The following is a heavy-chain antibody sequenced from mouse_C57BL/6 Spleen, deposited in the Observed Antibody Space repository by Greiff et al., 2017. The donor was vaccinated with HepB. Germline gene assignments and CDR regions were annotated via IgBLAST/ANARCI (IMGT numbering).Heavy chain of an antibody. CDR3: AKNSDLYYYAMDY. D-gene: IGHD5-1*01. CDR1: GFSLTSYG. CDR2: IWSGGST. V-gene: IGHV2-4*01. J-gene: IGHJ4*01. Sequence: VKLVESGPGLVQPSQSLSITCTVSGFSLTSYGVHWVRQPPGKGLEWLGVIWSGGSTDYNAAFIFRLSISKDNSKSQVFFKMNSLQADDTAIYYCAKNSDLYYYAMDYWGQGTSVTVSS.